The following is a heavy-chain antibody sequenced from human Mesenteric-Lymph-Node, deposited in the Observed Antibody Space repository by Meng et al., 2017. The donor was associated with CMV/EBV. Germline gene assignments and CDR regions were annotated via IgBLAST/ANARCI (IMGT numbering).Heavy chain of an antibody. V-gene: IGHV4-34*01. J-gene: IGHJ4*02. D-gene: IGHD4-23*01. CDR3: ARHQRWLKSEGGFNY. CDR1: GGSFSGYY. CDR2: INHSGST. Sequence: VQLTEWGAGLLKPSETLSLTCAVYGGSFSGYYWSWIRQPPGKGLEWIGEINHSGSTNYNPSLKSRVTISVDTSKNQFSLKLSSVTAADTAVYYCARHQRWLKSEGGFNYWGQGTLVTVSS.